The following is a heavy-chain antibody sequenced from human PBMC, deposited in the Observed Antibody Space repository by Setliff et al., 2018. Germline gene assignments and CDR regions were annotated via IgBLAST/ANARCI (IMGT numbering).Heavy chain of an antibody. CDR1: GLNVDDYA. D-gene: IGHD2-21*02. CDR2: IRWKTGSL. V-gene: IGHV3-9*01. Sequence: PGGSLRLSCAASGLNVDDYAMHWVRQAPGKGLEWVSGIRWKTGSLSYADVVKGRFTIYRDNAKNSLYLQMSSLGVEDTALYYCAKCGGDHCCPLYSYRYMDVWGKGTSVTVSS. CDR3: AKCGGDHCCPLYSYRYMDV. J-gene: IGHJ6*03.